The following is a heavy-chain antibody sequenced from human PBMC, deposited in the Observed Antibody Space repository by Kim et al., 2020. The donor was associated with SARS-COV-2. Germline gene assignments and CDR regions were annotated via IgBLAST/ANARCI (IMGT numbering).Heavy chain of an antibody. CDR3: AKDSGRGVITGSWFDP. Sequence: SVKGLFNISRDNSKNTLYLQMNSLRTEDTAVYYCAKDSGRGVITGSWFDPWGQGTLVTVSS. D-gene: IGHD3-10*01. J-gene: IGHJ5*02. V-gene: IGHV3-33*06.